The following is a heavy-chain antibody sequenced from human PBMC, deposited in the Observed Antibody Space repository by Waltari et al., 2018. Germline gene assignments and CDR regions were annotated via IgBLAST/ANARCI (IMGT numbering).Heavy chain of an antibody. CDR2: SSGPALTT. J-gene: IGHJ4*02. CDR1: GFTFVTSA. D-gene: IGHD6-13*01. Sequence: EVQLVESGGGLVHPGGSLRLSCAASGFTFVTSAMTWVRQAPGKGLAWVAGSSGPALTTFYADSVKGRFSIARDNSKKTRYLQINGLTADDAAVYYCAKVAGIAAAEFHFDFWGRGTLVTVSS. CDR3: AKVAGIAAAEFHFDF. V-gene: IGHV3-23*04.